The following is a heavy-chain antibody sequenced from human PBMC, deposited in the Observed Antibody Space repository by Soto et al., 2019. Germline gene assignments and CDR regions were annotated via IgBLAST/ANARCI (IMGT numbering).Heavy chain of an antibody. CDR1: GFTFSSYA. D-gene: IGHD6-13*01. CDR2: ISGSGDST. CDR3: AKDRDGAAAGPTKFYGMDV. J-gene: IGHJ6*02. Sequence: EVQLLESGGGLVQPGGSLRLSCAASGFTFSSYAMSWVGQAPGKGLEWVSVISGSGDSTYYADSVRGRFTISRDNSKNTLYLQTNSLRAEDTAVYYCAKDRDGAAAGPTKFYGMDVWGQGTTVTVSS. V-gene: IGHV3-23*01.